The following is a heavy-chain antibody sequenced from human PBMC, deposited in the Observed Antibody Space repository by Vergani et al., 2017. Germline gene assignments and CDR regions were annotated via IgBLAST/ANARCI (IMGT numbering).Heavy chain of an antibody. V-gene: IGHV3-30*18. Sequence: QVQLVESGGGVVQPGGSLRLSCAASGFTFSSYGMHWVRQAPGKGLEWVAVISYDGSNKYYADSVKGRFTISRDNSKNTLYLQMNSLRAEDTAVFYCAKGRDGYSNFDCWGQGTLVTVSS. CDR3: AKGRDGYSNFDC. D-gene: IGHD5-24*01. J-gene: IGHJ4*02. CDR1: GFTFSSYG. CDR2: ISYDGSNK.